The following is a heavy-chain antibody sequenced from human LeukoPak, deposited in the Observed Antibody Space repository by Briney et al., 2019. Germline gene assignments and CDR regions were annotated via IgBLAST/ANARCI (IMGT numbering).Heavy chain of an antibody. V-gene: IGHV3-7*01. CDR2: IQQDGNEK. J-gene: IGHJ4*02. Sequence: GGSLRLSCAASGFTFSTYWMSWVRQAPGKGLEWVANIQQDGNEKFYVDSVKGRFTISRDNAKNSLYLQMNSLRAEDTAIYYCASEAVMGGSDIAYWGQGTLVTVSS. CDR1: GFTFSTYW. D-gene: IGHD3-10*01. CDR3: ASEAVMGGSDIAY.